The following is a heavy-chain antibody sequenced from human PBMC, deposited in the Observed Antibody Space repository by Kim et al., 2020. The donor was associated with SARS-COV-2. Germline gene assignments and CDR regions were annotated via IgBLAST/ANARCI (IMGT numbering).Heavy chain of an antibody. CDR1: GFTFSSYA. J-gene: IGHJ4*02. CDR3: AKGDYDILTGYPLYYFDY. CDR2: ISGSGGST. V-gene: IGHV3-23*01. D-gene: IGHD3-9*01. Sequence: GGSLRLSCAASGFTFSSYAMSWVRQAPGKGLEWVSAISGSGGSTYYADSVKGRFTISRDNSKNTLYLQMNSLRAEDMAVYYCAKGDYDILTGYPLYYFDYWGQGTLVTVSS.